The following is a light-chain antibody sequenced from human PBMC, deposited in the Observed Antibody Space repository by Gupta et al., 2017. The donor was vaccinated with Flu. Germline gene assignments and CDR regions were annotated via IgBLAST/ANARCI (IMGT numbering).Light chain of an antibody. CDR2: AAS. J-gene: IGKJ2*01. V-gene: IGKV1-39*01. Sequence: DIQMTQSPSSLSASVGDRVTITCRASQSISSYLNWYQQKPGKAPKFLIYAASSLQSGVPSMFSGSGSGTDFTLTISRLQPEDFATYYCQQRDSTPFTFGQGTKMEIK. CDR1: QSISSY. CDR3: QQRDSTPFT.